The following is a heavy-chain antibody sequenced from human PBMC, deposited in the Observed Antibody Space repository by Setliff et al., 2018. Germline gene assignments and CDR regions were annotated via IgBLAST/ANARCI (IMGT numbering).Heavy chain of an antibody. CDR2: IKEDGSEK. CDR1: RFTFSNYW. V-gene: IGHV3-7*01. CDR3: ARDRWKVIVNRGDDAFDL. Sequence: GGSQRLSCAASRFTFSNYWMSWVRQAPGKGLEWVANIKEDGSEKYYVDSVKGRFTISRDNAKNSLDLQMDNLRDEDTAVYYCARDRWKVIVNRGDDAFDLWGQGTMVTVSS. J-gene: IGHJ3*01. D-gene: IGHD3-22*01.